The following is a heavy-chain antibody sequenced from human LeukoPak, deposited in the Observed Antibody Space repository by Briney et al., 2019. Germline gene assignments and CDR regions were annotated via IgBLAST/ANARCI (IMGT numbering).Heavy chain of an antibody. CDR2: ISTYNGNT. CDR3: ARVLRYDFWSAYYFDY. J-gene: IGHJ4*02. CDR1: GYTFNSYD. V-gene: IGHV1-18*01. Sequence: ASVKVSCKASGYTFNSYDISWVRQAPGQGLEWMAWISTYNGNTNYALKVQGRATMTTDTSTSTAYMELRSLRSDDTAVYYCARVLRYDFWSAYYFDYWGQGTLVTVSP. D-gene: IGHD3-3*01.